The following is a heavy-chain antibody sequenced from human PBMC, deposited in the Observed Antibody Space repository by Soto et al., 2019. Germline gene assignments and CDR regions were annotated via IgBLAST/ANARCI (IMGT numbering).Heavy chain of an antibody. CDR1: GFTFSSSG. D-gene: IGHD3-22*01. Sequence: GGSPRLSCAASGFTFSSSGLSGARLAPGKGLDWVANIKQDGSEKYYVDSVTGRLKISRDKAKNSLYLQMNSLRAEDTAVYYCARVVGTGYYDSSGYYPPYYYYGMHVWGQGT. CDR2: IKQDGSEK. J-gene: IGHJ6*02. V-gene: IGHV3-7*05. CDR3: ARVVGTGYYDSSGYYPPYYYYGMHV.